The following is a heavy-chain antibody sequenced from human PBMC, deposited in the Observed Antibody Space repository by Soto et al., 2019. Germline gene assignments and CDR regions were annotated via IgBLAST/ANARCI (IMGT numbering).Heavy chain of an antibody. CDR1: GATFTSYT. CDR2: IIPILGVT. CDR3: ARWGGATFNY. V-gene: IGHV1-69*02. D-gene: IGHD5-12*01. Sequence: QVQLVQSGAEVKKPGSSVKVSCRSAGATFTSYTIIWVRQAPGQGLEWMGRIIPILGVTNYAQKFQGRITEDAYTCTATVYLELSRLRSAAIDDYYSARWGGATFNYWGQGTLVTVSS. J-gene: IGHJ4*02.